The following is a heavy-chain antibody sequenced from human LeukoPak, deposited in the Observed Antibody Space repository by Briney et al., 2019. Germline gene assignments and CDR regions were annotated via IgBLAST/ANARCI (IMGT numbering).Heavy chain of an antibody. Sequence: GGSLRLSCAASGFTFSVYWMGWVRQAPGKGLEWVANIKQDGSEKYYVDSVKGRFTISRDNAKNSLYLQMNSLRAEDTAVYYCARVLYDSSGYSDYWGQGTLVTVSS. CDR1: GFTFSVYW. J-gene: IGHJ4*02. D-gene: IGHD3-22*01. CDR2: IKQDGSEK. CDR3: ARVLYDSSGYSDY. V-gene: IGHV3-7*01.